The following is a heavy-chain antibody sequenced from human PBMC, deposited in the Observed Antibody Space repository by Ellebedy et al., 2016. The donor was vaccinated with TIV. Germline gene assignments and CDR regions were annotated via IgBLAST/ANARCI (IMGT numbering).Heavy chain of an antibody. CDR1: GYSFDKYW. Sequence: GESLKISCQASGYSFDKYWIAWVRQMPGKGLEWMGIIYPGDSDTRYSPSFQGQVTISVDKSISTAYLQWDSLKASDTAMYYCATSAFYSRWYYFDYWGQGTLVTVSS. CDR2: IYPGDSDT. J-gene: IGHJ4*02. CDR3: ATSAFYSRWYYFDY. D-gene: IGHD6-13*01. V-gene: IGHV5-51*01.